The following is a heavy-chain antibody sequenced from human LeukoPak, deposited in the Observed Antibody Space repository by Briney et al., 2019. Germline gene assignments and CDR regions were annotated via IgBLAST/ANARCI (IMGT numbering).Heavy chain of an antibody. Sequence: SETLSLTCAVYGGSFSGYYWSWIRQPPGKGLEWIGEINHSGSTNYNPSLKSRVTISVDMSKNQFSLKLSSVTAADTAVYYCARAYREYYDFWSGPIYYMDVWGKGTTVTVSS. V-gene: IGHV4-34*01. CDR3: ARAYREYYDFWSGPIYYMDV. CDR1: GGSFSGYY. CDR2: INHSGST. D-gene: IGHD3-3*01. J-gene: IGHJ6*03.